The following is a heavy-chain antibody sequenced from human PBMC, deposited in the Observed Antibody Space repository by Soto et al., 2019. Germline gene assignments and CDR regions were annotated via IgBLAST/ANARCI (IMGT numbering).Heavy chain of an antibody. D-gene: IGHD6-19*01. CDR2: IYYSGST. CDR3: ARARGAVAPYYYYGMDV. J-gene: IGHJ6*02. CDR1: GGSISSYY. Sequence: SETLSLTCTVSGGSISSYYWSWIRQPPGKGLEWIGYIYYSGSTNYNPSLKSRVTISVDTSKNQFSLKLSSVTAADTAVYYCARARGAVAPYYYYGMDVWGQGTTVTVSS. V-gene: IGHV4-59*08.